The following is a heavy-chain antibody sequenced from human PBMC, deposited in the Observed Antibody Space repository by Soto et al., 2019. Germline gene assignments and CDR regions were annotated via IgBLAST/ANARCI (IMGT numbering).Heavy chain of an antibody. V-gene: IGHV1-69*04. Sequence: GASVNVSCKASGGTFSSYTISWVRQAPGQGLEWMGRIIPILGIANYAQKFQGRVTITADESTSTAYMELSSLRSEDTAVYYCARDLAGVYSSGWNYYGVDVWGQGTTVTVSS. J-gene: IGHJ6*02. CDR3: ARDLAGVYSSGWNYYGVDV. CDR2: IIPILGIA. D-gene: IGHD6-19*01. CDR1: GGTFSSYT.